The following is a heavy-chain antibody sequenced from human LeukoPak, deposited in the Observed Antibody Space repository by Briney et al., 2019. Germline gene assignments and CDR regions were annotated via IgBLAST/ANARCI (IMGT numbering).Heavy chain of an antibody. Sequence: ASVKVSCKASGYTFTSYGISWVRQAPGQGLEWMGWISAYNGNTNYAQKLQGRVTMTTDTSTSTAYMELRSLRSDDTAVYYCAKGGNHWIQLWPSFGYFDYWGQGTLVTVSS. D-gene: IGHD5-18*01. CDR2: ISAYNGNT. V-gene: IGHV1-18*01. J-gene: IGHJ4*02. CDR3: AKGGNHWIQLWPSFGYFDY. CDR1: GYTFTSYG.